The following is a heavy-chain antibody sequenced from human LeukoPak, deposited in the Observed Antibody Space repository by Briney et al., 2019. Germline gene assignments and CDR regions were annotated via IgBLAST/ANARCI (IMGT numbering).Heavy chain of an antibody. CDR3: ARNYYGSGSLPDYYYYMDV. CDR1: GGSISSYY. J-gene: IGHJ6*03. D-gene: IGHD3-10*01. V-gene: IGHV4-59*01. CDR2: IYYSGST. Sequence: PSETLSLTCTVSGGSISSYYWSWIRQPPGKGLEWIGYIYYSGSTNYNPSLKSRVTISVDTSKNQFSLKLSSVTAADTALYYCARNYYGSGSLPDYYYYMDVWGKGTTVTVSS.